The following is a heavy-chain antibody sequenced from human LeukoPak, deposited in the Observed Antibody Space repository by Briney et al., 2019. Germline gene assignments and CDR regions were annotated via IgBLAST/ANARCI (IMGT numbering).Heavy chain of an antibody. D-gene: IGHD1-26*01. CDR2: INPNSGGT. J-gene: IGHJ3*02. CDR3: ARDEGAKIAFHI. V-gene: IGHV1-2*02. CDR1: EYTFTDYY. Sequence: ASVKVSCKASEYTFTDYYIHWVRQAPGQGLEWMGWINPNSGGTNYAQKFQDRVTITADKSTSTAYMELSSLRFEDTAVYYCARDEGAKIAFHIWGQGTMVTVSS.